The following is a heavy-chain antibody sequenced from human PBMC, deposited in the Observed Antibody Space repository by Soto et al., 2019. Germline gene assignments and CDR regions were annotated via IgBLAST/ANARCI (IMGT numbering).Heavy chain of an antibody. D-gene: IGHD2-21*02. CDR3: ARAMTSPHYYYYYGMDV. CDR2: IIPIFGTA. Sequence: SVKVSCKASGGTSSSYAISWVRQAPGQGLEWMGGIIPIFGTANYAQKFQGRVTITADESTSTAYMELSSLRSEDTAVYYCARAMTSPHYYYYYGMDVWGQGTTVT. CDR1: GGTSSSYA. V-gene: IGHV1-69*13. J-gene: IGHJ6*02.